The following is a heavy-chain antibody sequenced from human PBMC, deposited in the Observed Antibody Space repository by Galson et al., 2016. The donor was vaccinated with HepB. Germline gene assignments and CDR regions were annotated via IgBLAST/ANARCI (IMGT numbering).Heavy chain of an antibody. J-gene: IGHJ6*02. V-gene: IGHV3-21*01. Sequence: SLRLSCAASGFTLSTYSINWVRQAPGKGLEWVASISSGSSYLNYADSVKGRFTISRDNAKNSVYLQMNILRAEDTAVYHCAGARGYTSTYGGGYHYGMDVWGQGTTVTVSS. CDR3: AGARGYTSTYGGGYHYGMDV. CDR1: GFTLSTYS. D-gene: IGHD5-18*01. CDR2: ISSGSSYL.